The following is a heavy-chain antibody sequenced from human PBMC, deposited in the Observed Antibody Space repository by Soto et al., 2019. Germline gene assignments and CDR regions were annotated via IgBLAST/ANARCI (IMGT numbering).Heavy chain of an antibody. CDR1: GFNFDDFT. V-gene: IGHV3-9*01. J-gene: IGHJ4*02. CDR2: ISWNSGNI. CDR3: AKGDRGTILVDY. D-gene: IGHD3-3*01. Sequence: EVQMVESGGTLVQPGRSLRLSCAASGFNFDDFTMHWFRLVPGKGLEWVSAISWNSGNIGYVDSVRGRFTISRDNAKNSLYLQMSSLKPGDTALYYCAKGDRGTILVDYRGPGTLVTVSS.